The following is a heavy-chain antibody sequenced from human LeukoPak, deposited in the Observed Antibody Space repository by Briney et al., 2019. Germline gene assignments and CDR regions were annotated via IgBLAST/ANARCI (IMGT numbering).Heavy chain of an antibody. J-gene: IGHJ3*02. CDR2: INHSGST. CDR1: GGSFSGYY. Sequence: SETLSLTCAVYGGSFSGYYRSWIRQPPGKGLEWIGEINHSGSTNYNPSLKSRVTISVDTSKNQFSLKLSSVTAADTAVYYCARHRPGGSAFDIWGQGTMVTVSS. CDR3: ARHRPGGSAFDI. V-gene: IGHV4-34*01. D-gene: IGHD3-16*01.